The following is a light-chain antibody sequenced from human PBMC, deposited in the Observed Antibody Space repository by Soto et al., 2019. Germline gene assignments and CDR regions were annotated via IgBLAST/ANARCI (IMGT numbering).Light chain of an antibody. CDR3: QQRSIWPPYT. J-gene: IGKJ2*01. Sequence: EIVLSQSPATLSLSPGVRATLSCRASQSVSSYFAWYQQKPYQAPRLLFYDASNRATCIPARFSGSGSATDFTLTISSLVPEYFALYCCQQRSIWPPYTFCQGNKLE. CDR2: DAS. V-gene: IGKV3-11*01. CDR1: QSVSSY.